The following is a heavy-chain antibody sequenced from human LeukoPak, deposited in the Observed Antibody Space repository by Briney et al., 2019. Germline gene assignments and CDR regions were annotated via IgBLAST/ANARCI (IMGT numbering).Heavy chain of an antibody. CDR3: ARDHIAAAGTMTFDY. V-gene: IGHV4-39*07. CDR2: IYYSGST. Sequence: SETLSLTCTVSGGSISSSSYYWGWIRQPPGKGLEWIGSIYYSGSTYYNPSLKSRVTISVDTSKNQFSLKLSSVTAADTAVYYCARDHIAAAGTMTFDYWGQGTLVTVSS. CDR1: GGSISSSSYY. J-gene: IGHJ4*02. D-gene: IGHD6-13*01.